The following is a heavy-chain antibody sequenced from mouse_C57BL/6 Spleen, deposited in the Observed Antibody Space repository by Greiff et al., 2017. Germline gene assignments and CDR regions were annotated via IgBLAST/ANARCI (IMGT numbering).Heavy chain of an antibody. D-gene: IGHD1-1*02. CDR2: ISYDGSN. V-gene: IGHV3-6*01. J-gene: IGHJ2*01. CDR3: ARGYGPFDY. CDR1: GYSITSGYY. Sequence: EVQLQESGPGLVKPSQSLSLTCSVTGYSITSGYYWNWIRQFPGNKLEWMGYISYDGSNNYNPSLKNRISITRDTSKNQFFLKLNSVTTEDTATYYCARGYGPFDYWGQGTTLTVSS.